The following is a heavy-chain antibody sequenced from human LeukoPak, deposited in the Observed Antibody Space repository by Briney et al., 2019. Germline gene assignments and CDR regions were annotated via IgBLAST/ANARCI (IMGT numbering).Heavy chain of an antibody. V-gene: IGHV4-59*08. D-gene: IGHD5-12*01. CDR2: IYYSGST. CDR1: GGSISSYY. J-gene: IGHJ4*02. CDR3: ARHSQYSGYPYFDY. Sequence: SETLSLTCTVSGGSISSYYWSWIRQPPGKGLEWIGYIYYSGSTNYNPSLKSRVTISVDTSKNQFSLKLSSVTAADTAVYYCARHSQYSGYPYFDYWGQGTLVTVSS.